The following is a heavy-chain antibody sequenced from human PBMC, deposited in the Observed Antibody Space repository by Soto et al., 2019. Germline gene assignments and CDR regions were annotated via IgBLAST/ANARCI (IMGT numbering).Heavy chain of an antibody. V-gene: IGHV1-69*02. CDR2: IIPILGIA. CDR3: ARGGYSYAISFDY. J-gene: IGHJ4*02. Sequence: QVQLVQSGAEVKKPGSSVKVSCKASGGTFSSYTISWVRQAPGQGLEWMGRIIPILGIANYAQKFQGRVTITADKSTSTAYMELSSLRSEDTAVYYCARGGYSYAISFDYWGQGTLVTVSS. D-gene: IGHD5-18*01. CDR1: GGTFSSYT.